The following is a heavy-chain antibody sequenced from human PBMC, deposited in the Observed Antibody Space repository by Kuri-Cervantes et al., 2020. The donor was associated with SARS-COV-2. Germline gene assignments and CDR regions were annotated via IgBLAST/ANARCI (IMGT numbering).Heavy chain of an antibody. J-gene: IGHJ4*02. CDR2: INHSGST. V-gene: IGHV4-34*01. CDR3: ARGGYSSSSGHYFDY. D-gene: IGHD6-6*01. CDR1: GGSISSYY. Sequence: GSLRLSCTVSGGSISSYYWSWIRQPPGKGLEWIGEINHSGSTNYNPSLKSRVTISVDTSKNQFSLKLSSVTAADTAVYYCARGGYSSSSGHYFDYWGQGTLVTVSS.